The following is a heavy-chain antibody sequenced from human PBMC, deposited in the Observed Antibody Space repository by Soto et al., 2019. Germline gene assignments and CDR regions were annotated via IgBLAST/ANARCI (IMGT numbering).Heavy chain of an antibody. CDR3: TRDWEITVSTWSFGGF. Sequence: QVQLVQSGAEVKKPGSSVKVSCKASGGTFSPYTANWVRQAPGQGLEWMGRIIPFHGVTNYAQKFQARVTITAYKSTSTAYMELSGLRFEDTAMYHCTRDWEITVSTWSFGGFWGRGTLVTVSS. D-gene: IGHD3-10*01. CDR2: IIPFHGVT. CDR1: GGTFSPYT. V-gene: IGHV1-69*08. J-gene: IGHJ4*02.